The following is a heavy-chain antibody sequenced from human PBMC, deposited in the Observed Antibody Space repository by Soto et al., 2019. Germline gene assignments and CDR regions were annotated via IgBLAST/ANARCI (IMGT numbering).Heavy chain of an antibody. CDR3: ARYSGYEGLRFDP. CDR1: GGSISSGDYY. CDR2: IYYSGST. D-gene: IGHD5-12*01. Sequence: PSETLSLTCTVSGGSISSGDYYWSWIRQPPGKGLEWIGYIYYSGSTYYNPSLKSRVTISVDTSENQFSLKLSSVTAADTAVYYCARYSGYEGLRFDPWGQGTLVTVSS. V-gene: IGHV4-30-4*01. J-gene: IGHJ5*02.